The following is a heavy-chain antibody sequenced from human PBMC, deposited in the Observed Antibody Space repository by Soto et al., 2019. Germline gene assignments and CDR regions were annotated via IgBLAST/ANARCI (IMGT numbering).Heavy chain of an antibody. D-gene: IGHD6-13*01. Sequence: SETLSLTCAVYGGSFSGYYWSWIRQPPGKGLEWIGEINHSGSTNYNPSLKSRVTISVDTSKNQFSLKLSSVTAADTAVYYCARGREQLVSDYWGQGTLVTVSS. CDR2: INHSGST. J-gene: IGHJ4*02. CDR3: ARGREQLVSDY. CDR1: GGSFSGYY. V-gene: IGHV4-34*01.